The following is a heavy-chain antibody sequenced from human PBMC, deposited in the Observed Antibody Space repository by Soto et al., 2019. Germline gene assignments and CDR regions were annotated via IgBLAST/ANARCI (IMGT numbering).Heavy chain of an antibody. CDR3: ARGGILSAYYFDY. CDR2: INAGNGNT. J-gene: IGHJ4*02. CDR1: GYTFTSYA. V-gene: IGHV1-3*01. Sequence: GASVKVSCKASGYTFTSYAMHWVRQAPGQRLEWLGWINAGNGNTKYSQKFQGWVTMTRDTSISTAYMELSRLRSDDTAVYYCARGGILSAYYFDYWGQGTLVTVSS. D-gene: IGHD3-9*01.